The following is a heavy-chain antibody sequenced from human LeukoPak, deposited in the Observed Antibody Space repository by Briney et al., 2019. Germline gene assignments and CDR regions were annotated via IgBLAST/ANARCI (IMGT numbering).Heavy chain of an antibody. J-gene: IGHJ4*02. CDR2: IDYSESTT. V-gene: IGHV3-23*01. D-gene: IGHD3-22*01. CDR1: GFTFNNFA. Sequence: PGGSLRLSCAASGFTFNNFAMSWVRQAPGKGLEWVSSIDYSESTTYYADSVKGRFTISRDSSRDTLYLQMNSLRAEDTAIYYCAKGSSAYYYEVWGQGTLVTVSP. CDR3: AKGSSAYYYEV.